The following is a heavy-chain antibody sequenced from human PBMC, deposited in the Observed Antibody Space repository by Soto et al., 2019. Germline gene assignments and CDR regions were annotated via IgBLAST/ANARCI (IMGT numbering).Heavy chain of an antibody. CDR3: ATLFVHGAPGFDY. D-gene: IGHD2-8*01. J-gene: IGHJ4*02. CDR1: GGSISSSSYY. Sequence: QLQLQESGPGLVKPSETLSLTCTVSGGSISSSSYYWGWIRQPPGKGLEWIGSIYYSGSTYYNPSLKSRVTISVYTSKNQLSLKLGSVTAADTAVYYCATLFVHGAPGFDYWGQGTLVTVSS. V-gene: IGHV4-39*01. CDR2: IYYSGST.